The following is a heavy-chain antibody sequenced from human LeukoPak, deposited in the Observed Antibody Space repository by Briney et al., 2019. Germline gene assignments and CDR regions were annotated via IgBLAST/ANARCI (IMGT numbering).Heavy chain of an antibody. CDR1: GFNFSGYA. D-gene: IGHD2-15*01. CDR2: IGFDQTTI. J-gene: IGHJ4*02. CDR3: SRGGYCSGGTCYVGDH. V-gene: IGHV3-48*01. Sequence: GGSLRLSCEASGFNFSGYAMNWVRQAPGKGLEWLSHIGFDQTTIYYADSVKGRFTISRDNAKKSLYLQMNLLRAEDTAIYYCSRGGYCSGGTCYVGDHWGQGSLVIVSS.